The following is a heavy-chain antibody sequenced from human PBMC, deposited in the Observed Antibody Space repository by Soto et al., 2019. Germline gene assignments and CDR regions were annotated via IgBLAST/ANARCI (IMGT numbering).Heavy chain of an antibody. CDR3: ARHSNEYRKSLDY. Sequence: SETLSLTCTVSGCSVSGYYWSWIRQPPGKGLEWIAYIYYSGSSNSNPSLKSRVSISVDTSKNQFSLKLSSVTAADTAVYYCARHSNEYRKSLDYWGQGTLVTVSS. V-gene: IGHV4-59*08. J-gene: IGHJ4*02. D-gene: IGHD1-1*01. CDR2: IYYSGSS. CDR1: GCSVSGYY.